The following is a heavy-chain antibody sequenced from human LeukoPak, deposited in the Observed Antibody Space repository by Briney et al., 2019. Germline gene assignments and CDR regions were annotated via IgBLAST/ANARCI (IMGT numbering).Heavy chain of an antibody. Sequence: ASVKVSCKASGYTFTSYYMHWVRQAPGQGLEWMGTINPSGGYTSYAQKLQGRVTMTRDTSTSTVYMEMSSLRSEDTALYYCAREGGSSSWYDYWGQGTLVTVSS. J-gene: IGHJ4*02. CDR1: GYTFTSYY. D-gene: IGHD6-13*01. CDR3: AREGGSSSWYDY. V-gene: IGHV1-46*04. CDR2: INPSGGYT.